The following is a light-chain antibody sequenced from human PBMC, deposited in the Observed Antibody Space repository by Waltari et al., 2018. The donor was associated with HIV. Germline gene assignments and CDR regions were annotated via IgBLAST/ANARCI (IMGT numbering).Light chain of an antibody. Sequence: SAVPQPASVSGLPGQSITIPCTGGDSDFGLYNFVSWSQQPPGRVPRLILYYVDSRAPGISDRFSGSRSGPTASLNISRLRAEDEADYYCASFTGDDTLLFGGGTKVTVL. J-gene: IGLJ3*02. CDR2: YVD. V-gene: IGLV2-14*03. CDR3: ASFTGDDTLL. CDR1: DSDFGLYNF.